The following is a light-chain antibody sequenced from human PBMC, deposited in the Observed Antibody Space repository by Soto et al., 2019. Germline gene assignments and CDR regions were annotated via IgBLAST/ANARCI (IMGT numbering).Light chain of an antibody. CDR3: SSYTSSSTYV. J-gene: IGLJ1*01. Sequence: QSALTQPASVSGSLGQSITISCTGTSSDVGVYNYVSWYQQHPGKAPKLMIYEVTNRPSGVSNHFSGSKSGNTASLTISGLQAEDEADYYCSSYTSSSTYVFGTGTKLTVL. V-gene: IGLV2-14*01. CDR1: SSDVGVYNY. CDR2: EVT.